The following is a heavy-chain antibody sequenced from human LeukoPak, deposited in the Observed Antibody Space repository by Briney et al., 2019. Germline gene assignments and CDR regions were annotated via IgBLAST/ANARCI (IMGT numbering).Heavy chain of an antibody. V-gene: IGHV3-30*18. CDR3: AKDARSGSYLDY. J-gene: IGHJ4*02. CDR2: ISYDGSNK. CDR1: GFTFSSYG. D-gene: IGHD1-26*01. Sequence: GGSLRLSCAASGFTFSSYGMHWVRQAPGKGLEWVAVISYDGSNKYYADSVKGRFTISRDNSKNTLYLQMNSLRAEDTAVYYCAKDARSGSYLDYWGQGTLVTVSS.